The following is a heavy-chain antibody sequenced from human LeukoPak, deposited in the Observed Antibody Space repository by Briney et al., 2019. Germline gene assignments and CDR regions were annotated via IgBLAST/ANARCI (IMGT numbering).Heavy chain of an antibody. D-gene: IGHD2-2*01. CDR1: GGSISSYY. CDR3: ARGWYQPPHAFDI. V-gene: IGHV4-59*01. CDR2: IYYSGST. J-gene: IGHJ3*02. Sequence: SETLSLTCTVSGGSISSYYWSWIRQPPGKGLEWIGYIYYSGSTNYNPSLKSRVTISVDTSKNQFSLKLSSVTAADTAVYYCARGWYQPPHAFDIWDQGTMVTVSS.